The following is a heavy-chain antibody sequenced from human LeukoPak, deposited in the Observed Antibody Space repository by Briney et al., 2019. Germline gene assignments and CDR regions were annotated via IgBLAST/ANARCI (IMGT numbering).Heavy chain of an antibody. CDR3: AKQHGWTPEYDFDY. CDR2: LSGSGGST. J-gene: IGHJ4*02. Sequence: GGSLRLSCAASGFTFSSYAMSWVRQAPGKGLEWVSALSGSGGSTYYADSVKGRFTISRDNSENTLYLQMNSLRAEDTAVYYCAKQHGWTPEYDFDYWGQGTLVTVSA. V-gene: IGHV3-23*01. D-gene: IGHD2-15*01. CDR1: GFTFSSYA.